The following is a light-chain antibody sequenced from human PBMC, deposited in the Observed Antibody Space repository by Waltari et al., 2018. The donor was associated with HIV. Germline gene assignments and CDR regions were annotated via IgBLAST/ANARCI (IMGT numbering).Light chain of an antibody. J-gene: IGLJ2*01. Sequence: NFILTQPHSVSESPGKTVTISCTRSGGNIASSYVQWYQQRPDSAPTTVIYEDTKRPSGVPVRFSGSIDSSSNSASLTISGLQTDDEADYYCQSYYLNIVVFGGGTKLTVL. CDR2: EDT. V-gene: IGLV6-57*04. CDR1: GGNIASSY. CDR3: QSYYLNIVV.